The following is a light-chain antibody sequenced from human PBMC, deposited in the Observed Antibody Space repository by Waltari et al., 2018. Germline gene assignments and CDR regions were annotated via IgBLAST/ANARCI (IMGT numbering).Light chain of an antibody. CDR1: GSNLGAGYD. V-gene: IGLV1-40*01. CDR2: GTS. Sequence: QSVLTQPPSVSGAPGQRVSISCTGTGSNLGAGYDVTWYQQLPGKAPKLLIYGTSTRPPGVPDRFFGSQSGTSASLARTGLQAEDEADYYCQSYDTSLSVVFGGGTKLTVL. CDR3: QSYDTSLSVV. J-gene: IGLJ2*01.